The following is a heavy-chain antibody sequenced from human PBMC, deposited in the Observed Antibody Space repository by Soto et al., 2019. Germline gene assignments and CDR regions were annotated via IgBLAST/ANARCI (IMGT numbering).Heavy chain of an antibody. D-gene: IGHD3-16*01. CDR3: ARLIGNSWLDS. V-gene: IGHV6-1*01. CDR1: GDSVSSNSAA. J-gene: IGHJ5*01. CDR2: TYYRSKWSN. Sequence: PSQTLSLTCAISGDSVSSNSAAWSWIRQSPSRGLEWLGRTYYRSKWSNDYAVSVKGRITINPDTSNNQFSLHLNSVTPDDTAVYYCARLIGNSWLDSWGQGTLVTVSS.